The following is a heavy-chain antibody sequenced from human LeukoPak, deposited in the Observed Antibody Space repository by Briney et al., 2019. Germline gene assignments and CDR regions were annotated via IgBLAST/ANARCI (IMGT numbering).Heavy chain of an antibody. D-gene: IGHD3-10*01. V-gene: IGHV3-21*01. J-gene: IGHJ4*02. CDR1: GFTFSSYS. CDR2: ISSSSSYI. CDR3: AKDQVGSVDY. Sequence: GGSLRLSCAASGFTFSSYSMNWVRQAPGKGLEWVSSISSSSSYIYYADPVKGRFTISRDNAKNSLYLQMNSLRAEDTAVYYCAKDQVGSVDYWGQGTLVTVSS.